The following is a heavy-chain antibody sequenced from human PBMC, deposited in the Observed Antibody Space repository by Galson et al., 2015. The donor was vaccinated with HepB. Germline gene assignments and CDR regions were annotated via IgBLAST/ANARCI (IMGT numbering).Heavy chain of an antibody. V-gene: IGHV3-64*01. CDR1: GFTFSNHA. CDR2: ISRNGGST. D-gene: IGHD3-22*01. Sequence: SLRLSCAASGFTFSNHAMHWVRQAPGKGLESVAAISRNGGSTNYANSVEGRFTISRDNSENTLYLQMGSLTAEDMAVYYCARRDDKSGSYDYWGQGTLVTVSS. CDR3: ARRDDKSGSYDY. J-gene: IGHJ4*02.